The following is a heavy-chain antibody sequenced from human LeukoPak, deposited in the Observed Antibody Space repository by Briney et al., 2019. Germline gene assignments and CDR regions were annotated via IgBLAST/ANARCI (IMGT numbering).Heavy chain of an antibody. J-gene: IGHJ1*01. CDR1: GFTFSSYW. V-gene: IGHV3-74*01. CDR3: ARGTELRYFDWLSQH. D-gene: IGHD3-9*01. CDR2: INSDGSST. Sequence: GGSLRLSCAASGFTFSSYWMHWVRQAPGKGLVWVSRINSDGSSTSYADSVKGRFTISRDNAKNTLYPQMNSLRAEDTAVYYCARGTELRYFDWLSQHWGQGTLVTVSS.